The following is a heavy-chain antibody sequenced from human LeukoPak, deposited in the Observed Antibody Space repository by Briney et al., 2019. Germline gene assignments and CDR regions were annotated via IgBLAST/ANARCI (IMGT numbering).Heavy chain of an antibody. CDR2: ISSSSSTI. Sequence: GGSLRLSCAASGFTFSSYSVNWVRQAPGKGLEWVSYISSSSSTIYYADSVKGRFTISRDNAKNSLYLQMNSLRAEDTAVYYCARALSGWKHGIEYWGQGTLVTVSS. J-gene: IGHJ4*02. CDR1: GFTFSSYS. D-gene: IGHD6-19*01. V-gene: IGHV3-48*01. CDR3: ARALSGWKHGIEY.